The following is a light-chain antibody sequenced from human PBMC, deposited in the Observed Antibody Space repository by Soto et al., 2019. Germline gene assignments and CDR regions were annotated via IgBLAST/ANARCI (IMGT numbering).Light chain of an antibody. CDR1: QSVSSGY. CDR2: GAS. J-gene: IGKJ2*01. Sequence: EIVLMQSPGTLSLSPGERATLSCRASQSVSSGYVAWYQQKTGQAPRLLINGASSRATGIPDRFSGSGSGTDFTLIISRLEPEDFAVYFCQQYGSSPRTFGQGTKLEIK. CDR3: QQYGSSPRT. V-gene: IGKV3-20*01.